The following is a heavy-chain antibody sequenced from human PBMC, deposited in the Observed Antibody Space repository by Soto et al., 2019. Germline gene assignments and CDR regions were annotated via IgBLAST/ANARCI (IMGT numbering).Heavy chain of an antibody. V-gene: IGHV4-31*03. J-gene: IGHJ5*02. CDR1: GGSISSGGYY. CDR2: IYYSGST. CDR3: ARRKGPYGDYENWFDP. Sequence: PSETLSLTCTVSGGSISSGGYYWSWIRQHPGKGLEWIGYIYYSGSTYYNPSLKSRVTISVDTSKNQFSLKLSSVTAADTAVYYCARRKGPYGDYENWFDPWGQGTLVTVSS. D-gene: IGHD4-17*01.